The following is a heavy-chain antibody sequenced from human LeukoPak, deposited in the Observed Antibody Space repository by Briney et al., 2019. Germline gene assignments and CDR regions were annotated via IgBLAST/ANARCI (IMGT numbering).Heavy chain of an antibody. CDR2: INSDGINT. CDR1: GFAFSNYW. D-gene: IGHD3-22*01. Sequence: GGSLRLSCAASGFAFSNYWMHWVRQAPGKGLVWISRINSDGINTSYADSVKGRFTISRDNAKNTLNLQMNSLRAEDTAVYYCARDLGQYYDTSDNWFDPWGQGTLVTVSS. V-gene: IGHV3-74*01. J-gene: IGHJ5*02. CDR3: ARDLGQYYDTSDNWFDP.